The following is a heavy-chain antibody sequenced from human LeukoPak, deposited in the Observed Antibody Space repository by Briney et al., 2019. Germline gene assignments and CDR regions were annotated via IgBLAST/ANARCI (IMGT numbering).Heavy chain of an antibody. CDR3: ARDGVRYFDWTKYYYYYYGMDV. V-gene: IGHV3-30*04. J-gene: IGHJ6*02. CDR1: GFTFNSYA. CDR2: ISYDGSNK. D-gene: IGHD3-9*01. Sequence: PGGSLRLSCAASGFTFNSYAMHWVRQAPGKGLEWVAVISYDGSNKYYADSVKGRFTISRDNSKNTLYLQMNSLRAEDTAVYYCARDGVRYFDWTKYYYYYYGMDVWGQGTTVTVSS.